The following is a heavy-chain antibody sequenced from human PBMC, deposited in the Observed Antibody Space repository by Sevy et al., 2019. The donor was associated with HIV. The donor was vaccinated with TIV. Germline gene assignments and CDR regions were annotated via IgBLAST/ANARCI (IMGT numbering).Heavy chain of an antibody. CDR1: GFTFSKYS. CDR2: LSFGCGEI. Sequence: GGSLRLSCAASGFTFSKYSMSWVRQPPGKGLEWVSTLSFGCGEINYADSVKGRFTISRDNSESSVYLQMNNLRPDDTAVYYCAREGCTKPHDYWGQGTLVTVSS. J-gene: IGHJ4*02. CDR3: AREGCTKPHDY. V-gene: IGHV3-23*01. D-gene: IGHD2-8*01.